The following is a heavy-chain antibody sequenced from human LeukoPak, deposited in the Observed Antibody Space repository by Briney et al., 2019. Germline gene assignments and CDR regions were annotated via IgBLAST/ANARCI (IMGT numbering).Heavy chain of an antibody. D-gene: IGHD3-3*01. CDR3: ARALKPTYYDFWSGYYTSYYYYYMDV. Sequence: ASVKVSCKASGYTFTSYDINWVRQATGQGLEWMGWMNPNSGNTGYAQKFQGRVTMTRNTSISTAYTELSSLRSEDTAVYYCARALKPTYYDFWSGYYTSYYYYYMDVWGKGTMVTVSS. V-gene: IGHV1-8*01. J-gene: IGHJ6*03. CDR2: MNPNSGNT. CDR1: GYTFTSYD.